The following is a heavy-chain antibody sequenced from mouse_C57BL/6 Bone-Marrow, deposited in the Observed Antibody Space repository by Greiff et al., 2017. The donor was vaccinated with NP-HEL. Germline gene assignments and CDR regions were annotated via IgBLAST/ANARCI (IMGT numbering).Heavy chain of an antibody. CDR2: IWGGGST. V-gene: IGHV2-9*01. Sequence: VKLVESGPGLVAPSQSLSITCTVSGFSLTSYGVDWVRQPPGKGLEWLGVIWGGGSTNYNSALMSRLSISKDNSKSQVFLKMNSLQTDDTAMYYCAKWGYGNFGYYYAMDYWGQGTSVTVSS. CDR1: GFSLTSYG. D-gene: IGHD2-10*02. J-gene: IGHJ4*01. CDR3: AKWGYGNFGYYYAMDY.